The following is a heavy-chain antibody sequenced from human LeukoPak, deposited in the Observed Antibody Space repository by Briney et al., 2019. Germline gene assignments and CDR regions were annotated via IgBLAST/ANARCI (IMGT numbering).Heavy chain of an antibody. D-gene: IGHD6-19*01. CDR2: MYHTGHT. V-gene: IGHV4-59*12. CDR3: ARSSDSSGYYGGGIIDY. CDR1: GGSISNYY. Sequence: SETLSLTCNVSGGSISNYYWSWIRQPPGKGLEWIGYMYHTGHTMYNPSLKSRVTMSVDTSKNQFSLQLTSVTAADAAVYYCARSSDSSGYYGGGIIDYWGQGTLVTVSS. J-gene: IGHJ4*02.